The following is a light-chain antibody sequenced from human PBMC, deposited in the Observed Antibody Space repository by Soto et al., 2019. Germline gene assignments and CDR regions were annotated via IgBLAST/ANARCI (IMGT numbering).Light chain of an antibody. V-gene: IGLV2-14*01. CDR1: SSDVGGYDY. CDR2: EVT. Sequence: QSVLTQPASVSGSPGQSITISCTGTSSDVGGYDYVSWYQQHPGKAPKLMIYEVTNRASGVSNRFSGSKSGNTASLTISGLQAEDETDYYCSSLTTSFTYVFGTGTKVTVL. CDR3: SSLTTSFTYV. J-gene: IGLJ1*01.